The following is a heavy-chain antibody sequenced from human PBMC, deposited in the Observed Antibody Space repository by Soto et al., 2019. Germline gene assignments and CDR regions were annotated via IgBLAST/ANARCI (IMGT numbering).Heavy chain of an antibody. CDR2: IYPDNGNT. V-gene: IGHV1-8*01. J-gene: IGHJ6*02. CDR1: GYTFTTYD. D-gene: IGHD2-15*01. CDR3: ARDLYSGPYTYGMEV. Sequence: GASVKVSCKASGYTFTTYDMNWVRQAPGQGLEWMGNIYPDNGNTDYAQKFQGRVTMTRNTSINTAYMELKSLRSDDTAVYYCARDLYSGPYTYGMEVWGQGTTVTVPS.